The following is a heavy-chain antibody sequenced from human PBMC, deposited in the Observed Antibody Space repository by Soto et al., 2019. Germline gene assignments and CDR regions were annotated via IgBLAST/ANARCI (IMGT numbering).Heavy chain of an antibody. CDR3: ARGGASIECSGGSCYWLY. V-gene: IGHV4-31*03. D-gene: IGHD2-15*01. CDR1: GGSISSGGYY. J-gene: IGHJ4*02. Sequence: SETLSLTCTVSGGSISSGGYYWSWIRQHPGKGLEWIGYIYYSGSTYYNPSLKSRVTISVDTSKNQFSLKLSSVTAADTAMYYCARGGASIECSGGSCYWLYWGQGTLVTVSS. CDR2: IYYSGST.